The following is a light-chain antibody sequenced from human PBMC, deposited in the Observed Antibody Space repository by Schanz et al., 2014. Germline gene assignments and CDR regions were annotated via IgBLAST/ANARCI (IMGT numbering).Light chain of an antibody. CDR1: QIVSTY. J-gene: IGKJ3*01. CDR2: GVS. CDR3: QQTYSTPPEFT. Sequence: DIQMTQSPSTLSASVGERVTITCRASQIVSTYLNWYQQKPGKPPKLLIYGVSNLQSGVPSRFSGSGSGTDFTLTISSLQPDDFATYYCQQTYSTPPEFTFGPGTREDVK. V-gene: IGKV1-39*01.